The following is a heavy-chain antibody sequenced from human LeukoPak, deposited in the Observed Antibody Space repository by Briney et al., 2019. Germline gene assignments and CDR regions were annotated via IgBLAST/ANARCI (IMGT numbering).Heavy chain of an antibody. D-gene: IGHD2-15*01. CDR3: AKGDWCDY. J-gene: IGHJ4*02. CDR1: GFTFGTYG. V-gene: IGHV3-30*18. Sequence: GRSLRLSCAASGFTFGTYGMHWVRQAPGKGLEWVAVISHDGSNNYSANYVKGRFIISRDNSKNTLYLQMSSLRAVDTAVYYCAKGDWCDYWGQGTLVTVSS. CDR2: ISHDGSNN.